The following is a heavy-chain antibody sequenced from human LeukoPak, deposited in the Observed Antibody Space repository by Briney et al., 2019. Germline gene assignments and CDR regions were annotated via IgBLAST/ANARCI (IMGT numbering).Heavy chain of an antibody. J-gene: IGHJ5*02. V-gene: IGHV3-30-3*01. CDR1: GFTFSSNW. D-gene: IGHD1-26*01. CDR2: ISYDGSNK. CDR3: ARATSRGSYPGWFDP. Sequence: GGSLRLSCAASGFTFSSNWMNWVRQAPGKGLEWVAVISYDGSNKYYADSVKGRFTISRDNSKNTLYLQVNSLRAEDTAVYYCARATSRGSYPGWFDPWGQGTLVTVSS.